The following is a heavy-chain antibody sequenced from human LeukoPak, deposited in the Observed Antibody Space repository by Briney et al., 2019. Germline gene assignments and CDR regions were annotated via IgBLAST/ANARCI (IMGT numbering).Heavy chain of an antibody. V-gene: IGHV4-39*07. CDR1: GGSISSSSYY. J-gene: IGHJ4*02. CDR2: IYYSGST. CDR3: ASSDYYDSSGYYS. Sequence: SETLSLTCTVSGGSISSSSYYWGWIRQPPGKGLEWIGSIYYSGSTYYNPSLKSRVTISVDRSKNQFSLKLSSVTAADTAVYYCASSDYYDSSGYYSWGQGTLVTVSS. D-gene: IGHD3-22*01.